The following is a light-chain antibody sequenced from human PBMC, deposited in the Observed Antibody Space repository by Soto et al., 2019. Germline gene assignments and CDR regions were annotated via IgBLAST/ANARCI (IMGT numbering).Light chain of an antibody. CDR1: QSVSTY. Sequence: VLTESPDTLSLSPGDRATLSWRASQSVSTYLAWYQQKPCQAPRLLIYDASNRATGIPARFSGSGSGTDFTLTISSLEPEDFAVYYCQQRSDWPPITFGQGTRLEIK. CDR3: QQRSDWPPIT. V-gene: IGKV3-11*01. J-gene: IGKJ5*01. CDR2: DAS.